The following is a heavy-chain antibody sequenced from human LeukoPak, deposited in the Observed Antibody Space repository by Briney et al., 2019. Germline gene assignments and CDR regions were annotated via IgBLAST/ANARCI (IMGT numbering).Heavy chain of an antibody. CDR1: GGSISSGSYY. D-gene: IGHD2-2*01. Sequence: SQTLSLTCTVSGGSISSGSYYWSWLRQPAGKGLEWIGRVYTSGSTNYNPSLKSRVTISVDTSKNQFSLKLSSVTAADTAVYYCARVVPAASSQYYYYYYMDVWGKGTTVTISS. V-gene: IGHV4-61*02. J-gene: IGHJ6*03. CDR2: VYTSGST. CDR3: ARVVPAASSQYYYYYYMDV.